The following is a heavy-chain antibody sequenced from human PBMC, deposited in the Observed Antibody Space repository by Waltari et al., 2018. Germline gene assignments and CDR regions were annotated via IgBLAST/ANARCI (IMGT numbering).Heavy chain of an antibody. D-gene: IGHD2-15*01. Sequence: QLQLQESGPGLVKPSGNLSLTCAVSGDSMSSAYWWSWVRQPPGKGLEWIGQVYGGGKTNYNPSFASRVTVELDTYNKKFSLKVTSATAADTAVYYCARDRGRGLYLDSWGPG. CDR2: VYGGGKT. CDR3: ARDRGRGLYLDS. J-gene: IGHJ4*02. V-gene: IGHV4-4*02. CDR1: GDSMSSAYW.